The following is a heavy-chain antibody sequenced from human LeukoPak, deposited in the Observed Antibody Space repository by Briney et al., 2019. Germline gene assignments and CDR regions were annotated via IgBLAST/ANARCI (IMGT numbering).Heavy chain of an antibody. D-gene: IGHD3-10*01. V-gene: IGHV3-21*01. CDR3: ARTMVRGVIDAFDI. CDR2: ISSSSSYI. J-gene: IGHJ3*02. CDR1: GFTFRSYG. Sequence: GGSLRLSCAASGFTFRSYGMTWVRQAPGKGLEWVSSISSSSSYIYYADSVKGRFTISRDNAKNSLYLQMNSLRAEDTAVYYCARTMVRGVIDAFDIWGQGTMVTVSS.